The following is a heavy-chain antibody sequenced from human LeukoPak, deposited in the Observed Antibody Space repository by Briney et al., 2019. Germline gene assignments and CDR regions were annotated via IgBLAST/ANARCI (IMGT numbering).Heavy chain of an antibody. V-gene: IGHV1-69*01. CDR2: IIPIFGTA. J-gene: IGHJ4*02. Sequence: SVKVSCKASGGTFSSYAISWVRQAPGQGLEWMGGIIPIFGTANYAQKFQGRVTITADESTSTAYMELSSLRSEDTAVYYCVRGIDTTGYFNYWGQGTLVTVSS. CDR3: VRGIDTTGYFNY. D-gene: IGHD3-22*01. CDR1: GGTFSSYA.